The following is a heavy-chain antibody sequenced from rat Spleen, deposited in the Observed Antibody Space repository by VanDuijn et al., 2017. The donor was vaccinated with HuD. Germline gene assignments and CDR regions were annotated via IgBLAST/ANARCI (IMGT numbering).Heavy chain of an antibody. J-gene: IGHJ2*01. CDR2: ISYGDSFGHSST. CDR1: GFTFSNYD. V-gene: IGHV5-29*01. Sequence: EVQLVESGGGSVQPGRSLKLSCAVSGFTFSNYDMAWVRQTPTKGLEWVATISYGDSFGHSSTYYRDSVKGRFTISRDNAKSTLSLQMDSLRSEDTATYYCARRHFGYTDYFDYWGQGVMVTVSS. D-gene: IGHD1-4*01. CDR3: ARRHFGYTDYFDY.